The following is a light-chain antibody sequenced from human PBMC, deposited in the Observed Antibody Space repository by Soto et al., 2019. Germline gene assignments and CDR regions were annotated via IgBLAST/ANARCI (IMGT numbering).Light chain of an antibody. V-gene: IGKV3D-15*01. J-gene: IGKJ5*01. CDR2: GAS. CDR3: QQYNNWPPIT. Sequence: EIVMTQSPATLSVSPGERATLSCRASQSVSSNLAWYQQEPGQAPRLLIYGASTRATGIPARFSGSGSGTEFTPTISSLLSEDFPVYYCQQYNNWPPITFGQGTRLEIK. CDR1: QSVSSN.